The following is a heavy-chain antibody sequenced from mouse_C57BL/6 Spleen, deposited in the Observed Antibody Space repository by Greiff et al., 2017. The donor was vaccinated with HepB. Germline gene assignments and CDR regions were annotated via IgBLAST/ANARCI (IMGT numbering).Heavy chain of an antibody. CDR3: ARHEVHYGSSLYWYFDV. D-gene: IGHD1-1*01. V-gene: IGHV1-62-2*01. Sequence: VQLQQSGAELVKPGASVKLSCKASGYTFTEYTIHWVKQRSGQGLEWIGWFYPGSGSIKYNEKFKDKATLTADKSSSTVYMELSRLTSEDSAVYFCARHEVHYGSSLYWYFDVWGTGTTVTVSS. J-gene: IGHJ1*03. CDR2: FYPGSGSI. CDR1: GYTFTEYT.